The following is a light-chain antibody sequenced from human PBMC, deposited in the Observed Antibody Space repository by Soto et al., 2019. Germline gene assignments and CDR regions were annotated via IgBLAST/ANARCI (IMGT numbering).Light chain of an antibody. CDR2: EVN. J-gene: IGLJ2*01. CDR1: SSDVGGYNY. V-gene: IGLV2-8*01. Sequence: QSVLTQPPSASGSPGQSVTISCTGTSSDVGGYNYVSWYQQHPGKAPKLIIYEVNKRPSGVPDRFSGSKSGNTASLTVSGLQAEDEADYYCSSYTGSNTFVVFGGGTKLTVL. CDR3: SSYTGSNTFVV.